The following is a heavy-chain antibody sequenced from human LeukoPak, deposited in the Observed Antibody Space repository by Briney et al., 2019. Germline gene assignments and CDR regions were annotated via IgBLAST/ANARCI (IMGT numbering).Heavy chain of an antibody. J-gene: IGHJ4*02. D-gene: IGHD1-14*01. CDR3: TRYNNDHFDY. Sequence: GRSLRLSCAGSGFTFGSYGMHWFRQTPGKGLEWVAVIAYDGSRASYADSVKGRFTISRDNSKNTMSVQMDDLRAEDTAVYYCTRYNNDHFDYWGQGTLVTVSS. CDR1: GFTFGSYG. CDR2: IAYDGSRA. V-gene: IGHV3-33*01.